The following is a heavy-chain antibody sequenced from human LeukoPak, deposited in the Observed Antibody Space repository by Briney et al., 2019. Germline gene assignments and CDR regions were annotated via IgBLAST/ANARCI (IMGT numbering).Heavy chain of an antibody. D-gene: IGHD2-15*01. CDR3: ARLYCGGGSCYSTFYYYYYYMDV. CDR1: GFSFSSYS. J-gene: IGHJ6*03. CDR2: ISSSSDYI. Sequence: PGGSLRLSSAASGFSFSSYSMNWVRQAPGKGLEWVSSISSSSDYIYYADSVKGRFTISRDNAKNSLYLEMNSLRVYDTAVYYCARLYCGGGSCYSTFYYYYYYMDVWGKGTTVTVSS. V-gene: IGHV3-21*01.